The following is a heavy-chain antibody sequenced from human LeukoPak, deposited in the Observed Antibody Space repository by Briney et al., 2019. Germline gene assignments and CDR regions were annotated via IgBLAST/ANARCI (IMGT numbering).Heavy chain of an antibody. CDR1: GFTFSSNH. J-gene: IGHJ5*02. D-gene: IGHD6-19*01. V-gene: IGHV3-23*01. Sequence: GGSLRLSCAASGFTFSSNHMSWVRQAPGKGLEWVSAITSDDTTYYADSVKGRFTISRDNSKSTLYLQMSSLRAEDTAIYYCVKEGRSAWFTLGFGPWGQGTLVNVSS. CDR2: ITSDDTT. CDR3: VKEGRSAWFTLGFGP.